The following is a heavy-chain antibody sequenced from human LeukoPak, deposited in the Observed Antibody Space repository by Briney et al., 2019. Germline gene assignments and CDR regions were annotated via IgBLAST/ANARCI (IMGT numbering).Heavy chain of an antibody. Sequence: GGSLRLSCAASGFTFTSHGMHWVRQAPGKGLEWVAFIRYDGSNKYYADSVKGRFTISRDNSKNTLYLQMNSLRAEDTAVYYCAAIMIGRFDPWGQGTLVTVSS. D-gene: IGHD3-22*01. J-gene: IGHJ5*02. CDR1: GFTFTSHG. CDR3: AAIMIGRFDP. V-gene: IGHV3-30*02. CDR2: IRYDGSNK.